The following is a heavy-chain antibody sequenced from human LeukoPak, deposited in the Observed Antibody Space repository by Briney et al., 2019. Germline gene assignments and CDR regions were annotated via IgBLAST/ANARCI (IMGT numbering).Heavy chain of an antibody. CDR3: ARAGATIGKYYFDY. J-gene: IGHJ4*02. CDR2: ISAYNGNT. Sequence: ASVKVSCKASGYTFTSYGTSWVRQAPGQGLEWMGWISAYNGNTNYAQKLQGRVTMTTDTSTSTAYMELRSLRSDDTAVYYCARAGATIGKYYFDYWGQGTLVTVSS. D-gene: IGHD1-26*01. CDR1: GYTFTSYG. V-gene: IGHV1-18*01.